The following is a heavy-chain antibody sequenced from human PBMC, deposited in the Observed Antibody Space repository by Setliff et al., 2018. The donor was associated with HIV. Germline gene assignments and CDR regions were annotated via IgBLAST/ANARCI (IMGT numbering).Heavy chain of an antibody. CDR3: ARGKGGLVGPAEFDY. V-gene: IGHV4-34*01. D-gene: IGHD1-26*01. CDR2: INHTGNT. J-gene: IGHJ4*02. CDR1: GGSFSGYH. Sequence: LSLTCAVYGGSFSGYHWNWIRQFPGKGLEWIGEINHTGNTQYNPSLKSRVTMSGETSKNQFSLKLKSVTAADTAIYFCARGKGGLVGPAEFDYWGPGTLVTVSS.